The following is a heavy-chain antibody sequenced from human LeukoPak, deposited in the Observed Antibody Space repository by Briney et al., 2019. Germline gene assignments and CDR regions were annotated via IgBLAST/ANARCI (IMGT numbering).Heavy chain of an antibody. V-gene: IGHV1-69*04. CDR2: IIPILGIA. J-gene: IGHJ5*02. CDR3: ASVSSSGHNWFDP. D-gene: IGHD6-19*01. Sequence: GASVKVSCKASGGTFSSYAISWVRQAPGQGLEWMGRIIPILGIANYAQKFQGRVTITADKSTSTAYMELSSLISEDTAVYYCASVSSSGHNWFDPWGQGTLVTVSS. CDR1: GGTFSSYA.